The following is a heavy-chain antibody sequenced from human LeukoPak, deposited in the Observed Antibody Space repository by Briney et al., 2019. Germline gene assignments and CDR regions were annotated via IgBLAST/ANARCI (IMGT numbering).Heavy chain of an antibody. J-gene: IGHJ3*02. V-gene: IGHV4-59*08. D-gene: IGHD6-13*01. CDR3: ARPRPKRAAFGAFDI. CDR1: GGSISSYY. CDR2: IYYSGST. Sequence: SETLSLTCTVSGGSISSYYWSWIRQPPGKGLEWIGYIYYSGSTNYNPSLKSRVTISVDTSKNQFSLKLSSVTAADTAVYYCARPRPKRAAFGAFDIWGQGTMVTVSS.